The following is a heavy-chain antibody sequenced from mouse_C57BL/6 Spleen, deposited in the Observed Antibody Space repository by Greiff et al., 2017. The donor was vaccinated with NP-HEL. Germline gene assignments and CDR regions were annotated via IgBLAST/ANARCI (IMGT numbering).Heavy chain of an antibody. D-gene: IGHD1-1*01. CDR2: IRNKANGYTT. J-gene: IGHJ4*01. CDR1: GFTFTDYY. CDR3: ARLLLRAGDY. Sequence: EVQLQESGGGLVQPGGSLSLSCAASGFTFTDYYMSWVRQPPGKALEWLGFIRNKANGYTTEYSASVKGRFTISRDNSQSILYLQMNALRAEDSATYYCARLLLRAGDYWGQGTSVTVSS. V-gene: IGHV7-3*01.